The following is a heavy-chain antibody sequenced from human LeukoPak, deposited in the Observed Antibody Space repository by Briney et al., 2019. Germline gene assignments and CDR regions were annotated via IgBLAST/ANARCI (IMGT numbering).Heavy chain of an antibody. CDR3: ARDRRDGYKTYYYYYYMDV. CDR1: GGSISSGSYY. CDR2: IYTSGST. D-gene: IGHD5-24*01. J-gene: IGHJ6*03. Sequence: NPSETLSLTCTVSGGSISSGSYYWSWIRQPAGKGLEWIGRIYTSGSTNYNPSLKSRVTMSVDTSKNQFSLKLSSVTAADTAVYYCARDRRDGYKTYYYYYYMDVWGKGTTVTISS. V-gene: IGHV4-61*02.